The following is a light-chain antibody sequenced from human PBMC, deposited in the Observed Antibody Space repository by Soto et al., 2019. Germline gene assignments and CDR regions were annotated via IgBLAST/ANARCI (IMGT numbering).Light chain of an antibody. J-gene: IGKJ1*01. CDR1: QSVSSN. Sequence: EIVMTQSQATLSVSPGERATLSCRASQSVSSNLAWYHQKPGQAPRLLIYGASTRATGIPARFSGSGSGTEFTLTISSLQSEDFAVYYCQQYNNWPTWTFGQGTKVEIK. CDR2: GAS. CDR3: QQYNNWPTWT. V-gene: IGKV3-15*01.